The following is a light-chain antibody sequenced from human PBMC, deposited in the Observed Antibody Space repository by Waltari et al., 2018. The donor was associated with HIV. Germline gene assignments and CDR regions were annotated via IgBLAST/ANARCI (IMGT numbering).Light chain of an antibody. V-gene: IGLV1-44*01. CDR2: SDS. CDR1: ISNIGPTS. CDR3: AAWDDTLNGFV. Sequence: HSVLTQAPSASGTLGQRVTISCSGRISNIGPTSVRWCQQLPGMSPRLIIFSDSQRPSGVPDRFSASKSGTSASLAISGLQSEDEADYYCAAWDDTLNGFVFGSGTRVTVL. J-gene: IGLJ1*01.